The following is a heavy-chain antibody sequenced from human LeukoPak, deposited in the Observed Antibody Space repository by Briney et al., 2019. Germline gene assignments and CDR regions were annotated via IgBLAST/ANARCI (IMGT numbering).Heavy chain of an antibody. CDR3: ARFIAAPYYFDY. J-gene: IGHJ4*02. Sequence: GGSLRLSCAASGFIFDDYGMSWVRQVPGKGLEWVSGINWNGGSTGYADSVKGRFTISRDNAKNSLYLQMNSLRAEDTAVYYCARFIAAPYYFDYWGRGTLVTVSS. CDR1: GFIFDDYG. V-gene: IGHV3-20*04. CDR2: INWNGGST. D-gene: IGHD6-13*01.